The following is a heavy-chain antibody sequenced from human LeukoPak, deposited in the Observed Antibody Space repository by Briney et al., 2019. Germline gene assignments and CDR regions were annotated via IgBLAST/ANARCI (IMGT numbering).Heavy chain of an antibody. Sequence: PGGSLRLSCAASGFTFSSYSMNWVRQAPGKGLEWVSSISSSSSYIYYADSVKGRFTISRDNAKNSLYLQMNSLRAEDTAVYYCARDFPLTGDYYFGAFDIWAKGQWSPSLQ. J-gene: IGHJ3*02. CDR2: ISSSSSYI. D-gene: IGHD4-17*01. CDR1: GFTFSSYS. CDR3: ARDFPLTGDYYFGAFDI. V-gene: IGHV3-21*01.